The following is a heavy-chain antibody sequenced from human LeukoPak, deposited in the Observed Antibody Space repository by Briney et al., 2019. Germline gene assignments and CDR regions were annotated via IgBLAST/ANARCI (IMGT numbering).Heavy chain of an antibody. J-gene: IGHJ6*03. Sequence: GGTLRLSCAASGFTFSSYGMSWVRQAPGKGLEWVSAISGSGGSTYYADSVKGRFTISRDNSKNTLYLQMNSLRAEDTAVYYCARDPKLGDAYYYYYYMDVWGKGTTVTVSS. D-gene: IGHD7-27*01. CDR3: ARDPKLGDAYYYYYYMDV. V-gene: IGHV3-23*01. CDR1: GFTFSSYG. CDR2: ISGSGGST.